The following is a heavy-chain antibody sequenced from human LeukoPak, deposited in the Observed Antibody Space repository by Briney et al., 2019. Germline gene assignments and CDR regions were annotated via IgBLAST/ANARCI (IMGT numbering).Heavy chain of an antibody. V-gene: IGHV4-39*01. CDR3: ARQTPLQLWLRPYYYYYGMDV. D-gene: IGHD5-18*01. CDR1: GGSISSSSYY. J-gene: IGHJ6*02. Sequence: SETLSLTCTVSGGSISSSSYYWGWIRQPPGKGLEWIGSIYYSGSTYYNPSLKSRVTISVDTSKNQFSLKLSSVTAADTAVYYCARQTPLQLWLRPYYYYYGMDVWGQGTTVTVSS. CDR2: IYYSGST.